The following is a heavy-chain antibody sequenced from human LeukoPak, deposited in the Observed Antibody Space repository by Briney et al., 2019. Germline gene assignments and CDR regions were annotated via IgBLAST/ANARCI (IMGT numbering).Heavy chain of an antibody. CDR2: INPNSGVT. J-gene: IGHJ4*02. CDR1: GFTLSDYY. D-gene: IGHD4-17*01. CDR3: ARELMTTMTTVDD. V-gene: IGHV1-2*06. Sequence: GASVKVSCKASGFTLSDYYMHWVRQAPGQGLEWMGRINPNSGVTGYAQRFQGRVTMTRDTSINTAYMDLSRLTSNDTAVYYCARELMTTMTTVDDWGQGTLVTVSS.